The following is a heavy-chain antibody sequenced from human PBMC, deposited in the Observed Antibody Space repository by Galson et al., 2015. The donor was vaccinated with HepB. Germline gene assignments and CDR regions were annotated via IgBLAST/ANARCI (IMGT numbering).Heavy chain of an antibody. J-gene: IGHJ4*02. V-gene: IGHV7-4-1*02. D-gene: IGHD3-10*01. CDR2: INTNTGNP. Sequence: SCKASGYTFTSYAMNWVRQAPGQGLEWMGWINTNTGNPTYAQGFKGRFVLSLDTSVSTAYLQISSLKAEDTAVYYCARDWGYGSGSYYHVDYWGQGTLVTVSS. CDR1: GYTFTSYA. CDR3: ARDWGYGSGSYYHVDY.